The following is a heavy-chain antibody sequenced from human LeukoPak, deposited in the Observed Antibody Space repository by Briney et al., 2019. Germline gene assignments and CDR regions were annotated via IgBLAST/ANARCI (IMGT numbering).Heavy chain of an antibody. J-gene: IGHJ3*02. CDR3: AKAYSGTYPHEAFDI. Sequence: SSETLSLTCTVSGYSISSGYYWGWIRQPPGKGLEWIGTFHHRGSTFQNPSLKSRVTISLDTSKNQFSLKLSAVTAADTAVYYCAKAYSGTYPHEAFDIWGQGTMVTVS. D-gene: IGHD1-26*01. CDR2: FHHRGST. CDR1: GYSISSGYY. V-gene: IGHV4-38-2*02.